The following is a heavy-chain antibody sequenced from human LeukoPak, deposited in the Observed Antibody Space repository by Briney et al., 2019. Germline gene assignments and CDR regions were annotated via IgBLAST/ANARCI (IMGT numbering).Heavy chain of an antibody. V-gene: IGHV4-59*08. CDR1: GDSITSYY. CDR2: IYSSGST. D-gene: IGHD1-26*01. Sequence: SETLSLTCTVSGDSITSYYWSWMRQPPGKGLEWIGYIYSSGSTNYNPSFKGRVTMSVDTSKNQFSLRLSSVTAADTAVFYCARHGRTEVGSFDYWGQGTLVTVSS. CDR3: ARHGRTEVGSFDY. J-gene: IGHJ4*02.